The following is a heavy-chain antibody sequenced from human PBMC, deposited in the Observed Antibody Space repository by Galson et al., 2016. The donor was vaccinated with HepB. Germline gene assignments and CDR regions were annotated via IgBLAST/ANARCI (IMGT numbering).Heavy chain of an antibody. Sequence: SLRLSRAASGFTFSNYWMSWVRQGPGKGLEWVGNIKDDGSEKNYVESVKGRFTISRDNAKNSLYLQMNSLRVEDTAVYYCTRDFGYSNYDWGQGTLVTVSS. CDR1: GFTFSNYW. CDR3: TRDFGYSNYD. D-gene: IGHD6-13*01. V-gene: IGHV3-7*01. J-gene: IGHJ4*02. CDR2: IKDDGSEK.